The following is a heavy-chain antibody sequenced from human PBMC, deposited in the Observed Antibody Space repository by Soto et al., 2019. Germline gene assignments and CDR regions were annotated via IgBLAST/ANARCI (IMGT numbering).Heavy chain of an antibody. D-gene: IGHD3-3*01. V-gene: IGHV3-48*03. CDR2: ISSSGSTI. CDR3: ARVRTPPYYDFWSVPPPLREYYYGMDV. CDR1: GFTFSSYE. Sequence: PVGSLRLSCAASGFTFSSYEMNWVRQAPGKGLEWVSYISSSGSTIYYADSVKGRFTISRDNAKNSLYLQMNSLGAEDTAVYYCARVRTPPYYDFWSVPPPLREYYYGMDVWGQGTTVTVSS. J-gene: IGHJ6*02.